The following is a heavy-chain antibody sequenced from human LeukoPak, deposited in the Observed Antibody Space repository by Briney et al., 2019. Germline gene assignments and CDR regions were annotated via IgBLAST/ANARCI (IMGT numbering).Heavy chain of an antibody. Sequence: GGSLRLSCAASGFTVSSNYMSWVRQAPGKGLEWVSVIYSGGRTHYADSGKGRLTHSRDNSKNTLYLQMNSLRAEDTAVYHCARGEGLFDYWGQGTLVTVSS. CDR3: ARGEGLFDY. CDR1: GFTVSSNY. J-gene: IGHJ4*02. CDR2: IYSGGRT. V-gene: IGHV3-53*01.